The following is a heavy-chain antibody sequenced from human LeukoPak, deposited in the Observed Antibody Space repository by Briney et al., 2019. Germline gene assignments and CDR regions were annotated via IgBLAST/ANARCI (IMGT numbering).Heavy chain of an antibody. CDR3: ARSYGKDY. CDR2: ISSSSSTI. Sequence: LSLTCTVSGGSISSYYWSWIRQPPGKGLEWVSYISSSSSTIYYADSVKGRFTISRDNAKNSLYLQMNSLRAEDTAVYYCARSYGKDYWGQGTLVTVSS. J-gene: IGHJ4*02. V-gene: IGHV3-11*04. D-gene: IGHD1-26*01. CDR1: GGSISSYY.